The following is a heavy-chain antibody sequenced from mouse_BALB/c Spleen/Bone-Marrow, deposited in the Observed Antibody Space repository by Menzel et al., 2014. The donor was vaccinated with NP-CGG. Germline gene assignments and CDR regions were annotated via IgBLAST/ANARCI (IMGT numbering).Heavy chain of an antibody. Sequence: QVQLQQSGAEVVRPGTSVKVSCKASGYDFTNCLIEWVKQRPGQGLEWIGVINPGSGGTNYNEKFTGKAMLTVDKSSSTAYMQLNSLTSDDSALYFCARNANWLFTYWGQGTLVTVSA. CDR1: GYDFTNCL. J-gene: IGHJ3*01. CDR3: ARNANWLFTY. CDR2: INPGSGGT. D-gene: IGHD4-1*01. V-gene: IGHV1-54*01.